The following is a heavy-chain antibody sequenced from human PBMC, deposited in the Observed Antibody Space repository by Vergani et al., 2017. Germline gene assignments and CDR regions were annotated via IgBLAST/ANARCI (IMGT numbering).Heavy chain of an antibody. CDR3: AKHFSGWGIDY. D-gene: IGHD6-19*01. J-gene: IGHJ4*02. CDR2: IQFDGSNQ. Sequence: QVQLVESGGGVVQRGGSLRLSCATSGFTLSNYDMQWIRQGPGKGLELVACIQFDGSNQYYADSVKGRFTLSRDFSKNTLYLQMNSLRTDDTATYYCAKHFSGWGIDYWGQGTQVIVSS. V-gene: IGHV3-30*02. CDR1: GFTLSNYD.